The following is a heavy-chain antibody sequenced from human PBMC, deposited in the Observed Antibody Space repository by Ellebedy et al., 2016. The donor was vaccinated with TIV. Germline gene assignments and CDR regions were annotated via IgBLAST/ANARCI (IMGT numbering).Heavy chain of an antibody. D-gene: IGHD3-22*01. CDR1: GFTFSNYA. V-gene: IGHV3-23*01. CDR2: IRGIDGSA. J-gene: IGHJ4*02. CDR3: AKEYYYDTSGYFGTLDS. Sequence: GESLKIPCAASGFTFSNYAMNWIRQAPGKGLEWVSTIRGIDGSAYYADSVKGRFTVSRDNSKNTVFLRMNSLSADDTAVYYCAKEYYYDTSGYFGTLDSWGQGTLVAVSS.